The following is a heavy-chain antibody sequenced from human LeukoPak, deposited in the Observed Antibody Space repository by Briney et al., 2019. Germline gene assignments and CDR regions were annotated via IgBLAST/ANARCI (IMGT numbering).Heavy chain of an antibody. CDR3: ARGLGVGAQVLDL. CDR2: ISRSSSHI. D-gene: IGHD1-26*01. V-gene: IGHV3-21*03. J-gene: IGHJ2*01. CDR1: GFTFSNYT. Sequence: GGSLRLSCAASGFTFSNYTMNWVRQAPGKGLEWVSSISRSSSHIYYAESVKGRFTISRDNAKHSLYLQMNSLRAEDTAVYYCARGLGVGAQVLDLWGRGTLVTVSS.